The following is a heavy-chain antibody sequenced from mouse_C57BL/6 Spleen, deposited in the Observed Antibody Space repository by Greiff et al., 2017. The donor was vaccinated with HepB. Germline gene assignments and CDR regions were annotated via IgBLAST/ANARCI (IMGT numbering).Heavy chain of an antibody. CDR1: GYTFTDYY. Sequence: QLQQSGPELVKPGASVKISCKASGYTFTDYYMNWVKQSHGKSLEWIGDINPNNGGTSYNQKFKGKATLTVDKSSSTAYMELRSLTSEDSAVYYCARSWYGSSLAYWGQGTLVTVSA. CDR2: INPNNGGT. V-gene: IGHV1-26*01. CDR3: ARSWYGSSLAY. J-gene: IGHJ3*01. D-gene: IGHD1-1*01.